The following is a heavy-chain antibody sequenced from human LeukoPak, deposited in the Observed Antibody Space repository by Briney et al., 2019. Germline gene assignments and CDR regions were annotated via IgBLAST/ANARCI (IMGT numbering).Heavy chain of an antibody. CDR2: INPSGGST. CDR1: GYTFTSYY. Sequence: ASVKVSCKASGYTFTSYYMHWVRQAPGQGLEWMGIINPSGGSTSYAQKFQGRVTMTRDTSISTAYMELSRLRSDDTAVYYCARGSYYDILTGYQRSAFDIWGQGTMVTVSS. J-gene: IGHJ3*02. CDR3: ARGSYYDILTGYQRSAFDI. V-gene: IGHV1-46*01. D-gene: IGHD3-9*01.